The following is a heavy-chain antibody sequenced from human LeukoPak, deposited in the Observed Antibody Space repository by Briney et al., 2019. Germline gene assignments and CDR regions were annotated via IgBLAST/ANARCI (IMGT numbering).Heavy chain of an antibody. J-gene: IGHJ4*02. Sequence: GGSLRLSCAASGLIFSSYAMSWVRQAPGKGLEWVSTISGSGGSTYYADSVKGRFSISRDNSRNTVYLQMSDLRAEDTAVYYCAKITKATTPNYWGQGTLVTVSS. CDR3: AKITKATTPNY. V-gene: IGHV3-23*01. CDR2: ISGSGGST. CDR1: GLIFSSYA. D-gene: IGHD4-17*01.